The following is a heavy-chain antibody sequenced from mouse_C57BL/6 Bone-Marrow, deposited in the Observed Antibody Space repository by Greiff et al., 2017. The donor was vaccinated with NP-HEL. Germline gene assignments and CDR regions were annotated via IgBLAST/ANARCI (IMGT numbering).Heavy chain of an antibody. J-gene: IGHJ4*01. CDR2: IRSKSNNYAT. Sequence: EVQLVESGGGLVQPKGSLKLSCAASGFSFNTYAMNWVRQAPGKGLEWVARIRSKSNNYATYYADSVKDRFTISRDDSESMLYLQMNNLKTEDTAMYYCVRLRWPSMDYWGQGTSVTVSS. CDR1: GFSFNTYA. D-gene: IGHD1-1*01. V-gene: IGHV10-1*01. CDR3: VRLRWPSMDY.